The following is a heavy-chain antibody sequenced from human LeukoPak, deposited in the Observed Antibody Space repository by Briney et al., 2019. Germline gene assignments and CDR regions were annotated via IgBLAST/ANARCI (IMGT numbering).Heavy chain of an antibody. D-gene: IGHD2-15*01. Sequence: SETLSLTCTVSSGSISSSSYYWGWIRQPPGKGLEWIGSIYYSGSTYYNPSLKSRVTISVDTSRNQFSLKLNSVTAADTAVYYCASRHCSGSSCHFDYWGQGTLVTVSS. CDR3: ASRHCSGSSCHFDY. V-gene: IGHV4-39*01. J-gene: IGHJ4*02. CDR1: SGSISSSSYY. CDR2: IYYSGST.